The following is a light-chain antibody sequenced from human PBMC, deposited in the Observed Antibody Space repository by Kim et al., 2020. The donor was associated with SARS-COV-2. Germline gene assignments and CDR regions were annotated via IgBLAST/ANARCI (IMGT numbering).Light chain of an antibody. CDR2: GKN. V-gene: IGLV3-19*01. J-gene: IGLJ2*01. Sequence: SSELTQAPAVSVALGQTVRITCHGDSLRSYYASWYQQKPGQAPVLVIYGKNNRPSGIPDRFSGSSSGNTASLTITGAQAEDEADYYCNSRDSSGNHVVFG. CDR3: NSRDSSGNHVV. CDR1: SLRSYY.